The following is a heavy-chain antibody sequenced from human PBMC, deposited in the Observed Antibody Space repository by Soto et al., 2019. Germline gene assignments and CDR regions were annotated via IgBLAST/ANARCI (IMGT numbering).Heavy chain of an antibody. Sequence: QITLKESGPTLVKPTQTLTLTCTFSGFSLNTSGVGVVWIRQPPGKALEWLALIYWDDDKRYSPSLKSRLTTPKDTSKNQVFLTTTNMAPCATATYYCAPRPSIAVIPRTIWIPDHHFDSWGQGTLVTVSS. V-gene: IGHV2-5*02. CDR3: APRPSIAVIPRTIWIPDHHFDS. D-gene: IGHD5-18*01. CDR2: IYWDDDK. J-gene: IGHJ4*01. CDR1: GFSLNTSGVG.